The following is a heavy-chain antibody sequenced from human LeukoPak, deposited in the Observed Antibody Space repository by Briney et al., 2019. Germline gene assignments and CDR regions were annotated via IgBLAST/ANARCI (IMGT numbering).Heavy chain of an antibody. V-gene: IGHV1-2*02. CDR2: INPNSGGT. D-gene: IGHD6-13*01. J-gene: IGHJ4*02. CDR1: GYTFTGYY. CDR3: ARGTIAAPSPYYFDY. Sequence: ASVKVSCKASGYTFTGYYMHWVRQAPGQGLEWMGWINPNSGGTNYAQKFQGRVTMTRDTSISTAYMELSRLRSDDTAVYYCARGTIAAPSPYYFDYWGQGTLVTVSS.